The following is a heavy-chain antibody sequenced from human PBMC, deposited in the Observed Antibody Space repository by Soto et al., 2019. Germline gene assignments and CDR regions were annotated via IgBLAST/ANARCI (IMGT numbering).Heavy chain of an antibody. CDR3: VRDLDGSGSYYTDY. CDR2: ISAYNGNI. J-gene: IGHJ4*02. CDR1: GYMFISYG. V-gene: IGHV1-18*01. D-gene: IGHD3-10*01. Sequence: QVQLVQSGAEVKKPGASVKVSCKASGYMFISYGINWVRRAPGQGLEWMGWISAYNGNIKYAQNLQGRVTMTTDTSTSTAYMEMRSLRSDDTAVYYYVRDLDGSGSYYTDYWGPGTLVTVSS.